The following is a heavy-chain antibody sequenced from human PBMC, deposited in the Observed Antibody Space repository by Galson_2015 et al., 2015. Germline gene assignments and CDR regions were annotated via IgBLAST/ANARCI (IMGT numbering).Heavy chain of an antibody. V-gene: IGHV3-23*01. D-gene: IGHD6-25*01. CDR1: GFTFSSYA. CDR2: ISGSGGST. J-gene: IGHJ4*02. Sequence: SLRLSCAASGFTFSSYAMSWVRQAPGKGLEWVSAISGSGGSTYYADSVNGRFTISRDNSKNTLYLQMNSLRAEDTAVYYCAKDSSGDRSFYFDYWVQGSLVTVSS. CDR3: AKDSSGDRSFYFDY.